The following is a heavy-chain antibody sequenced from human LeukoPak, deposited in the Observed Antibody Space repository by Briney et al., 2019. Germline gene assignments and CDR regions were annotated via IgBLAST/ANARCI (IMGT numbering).Heavy chain of an antibody. Sequence: ASVKVSCKVSGYTLTELSMHWVRQAPGKGLEWMGGFDPEDGETTYAQKFQGRVTMTEDTSTDTAYMELSSLRSEDTAVYYCATGSKGATRYYYYYMDVWGKGTTVTVS. J-gene: IGHJ6*03. V-gene: IGHV1-24*01. CDR1: GYTLTELS. CDR2: FDPEDGET. CDR3: ATGSKGATRYYYYYMDV. D-gene: IGHD1-26*01.